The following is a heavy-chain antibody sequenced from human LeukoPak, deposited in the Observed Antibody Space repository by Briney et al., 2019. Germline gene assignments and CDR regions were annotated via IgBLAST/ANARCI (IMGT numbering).Heavy chain of an antibody. CDR2: IYYGGST. CDR3: ARRGSSIIVTGGAFDI. CDR1: GGSISSSSYY. V-gene: IGHV4-39*01. Sequence: PSDTLSLTCTVSGGSISSSSYYWDWIRQPPGKGLEWIGSIYYGGSTYYNPSLKSRLTISVDTSKNQFSLKLSSVTAAATAVYYCARRGSSIIVTGGAFDIWGQGTMVTVSS. J-gene: IGHJ3*02. D-gene: IGHD1-20*01.